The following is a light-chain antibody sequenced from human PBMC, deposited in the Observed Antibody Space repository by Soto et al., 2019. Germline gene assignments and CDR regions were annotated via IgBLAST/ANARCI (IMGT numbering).Light chain of an antibody. Sequence: IVFKQSPGTLSLYPGERATLSCRASQSVSSSYLAWYQQKPGQAPRLLIYGASSRATGIPDRFSGSGSGTDFTLTINRLEPEDFAVYFCQQYGTSPWTFGHGTKV. V-gene: IGKV3-20*01. CDR3: QQYGTSPWT. CDR2: GAS. J-gene: IGKJ1*01. CDR1: QSVSSSY.